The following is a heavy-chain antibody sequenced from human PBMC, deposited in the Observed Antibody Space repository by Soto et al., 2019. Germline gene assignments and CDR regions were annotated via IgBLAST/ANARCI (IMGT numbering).Heavy chain of an antibody. CDR2: IRSETDGGTA. Sequence: PGGSLRLSCATSGFTFTRAWMSWVRQVPGKGLEWVGRIRSETDGGTAGYGSTVDARFTISRDNAKNTLYLQMTSLRAEDTAVYYCAKVPYFDFWSGYPPQYFDYWGRGTLVTVSS. D-gene: IGHD3-3*01. CDR1: GFTFTRAW. V-gene: IGHV3-15*05. CDR3: AKVPYFDFWSGYPPQYFDY. J-gene: IGHJ4*02.